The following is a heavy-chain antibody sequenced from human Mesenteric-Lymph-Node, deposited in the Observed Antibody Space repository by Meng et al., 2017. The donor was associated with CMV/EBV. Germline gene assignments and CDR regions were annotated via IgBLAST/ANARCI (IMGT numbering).Heavy chain of an antibody. CDR2: INPNSGGT. J-gene: IGHJ4*02. CDR3: ERWGAYGSGSAGGFDY. CDR1: GYSFTDYY. V-gene: IGHV1-2*02. Sequence: ASVKVSCKASGYSFTDYYLHWVRQAPGQGLEWMGWINPNSGGTNYAQKFQARVTMTRDSSISTAYRELSRLRSDDTAVYYCERWGAYGSGSAGGFDYWGQGTLVTVSS. D-gene: IGHD3-10*01.